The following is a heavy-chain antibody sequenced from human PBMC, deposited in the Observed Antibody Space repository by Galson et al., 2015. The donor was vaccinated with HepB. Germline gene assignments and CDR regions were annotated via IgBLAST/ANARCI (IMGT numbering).Heavy chain of an antibody. CDR1: GFTFSRHW. Sequence: SLRLSCAASGFTFSRHWVHWVRQAPGKGLVWISRIYDDGSITNYADFVKGRFTISRDNAKNTLYLQVNSLRAEDTAMYYCARGDIVGYYMDVWGKGTTVTVSS. V-gene: IGHV3-74*01. CDR3: ARGDIVGYYMDV. J-gene: IGHJ6*03. CDR2: IYDDGSIT. D-gene: IGHD2-21*01.